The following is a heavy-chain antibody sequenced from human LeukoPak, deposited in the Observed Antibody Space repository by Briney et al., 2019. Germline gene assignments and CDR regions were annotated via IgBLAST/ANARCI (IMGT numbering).Heavy chain of an antibody. CDR2: ISGSGGST. J-gene: IGHJ4*02. D-gene: IGHD3-3*01. CDR3: AKDPAQSGPYYDFWSGYYDGDY. Sequence: GGSLRLSCAASGFTFSSYAMSWVRQAPGKGLEWVSAISGSGGSTYYADSVKGRFTISRDNSKNTLYLQMNSLRAEDTAVYYCAKDPAQSGPYYDFWSGYYDGDYWGQGTLVTVSS. CDR1: GFTFSSYA. V-gene: IGHV3-23*01.